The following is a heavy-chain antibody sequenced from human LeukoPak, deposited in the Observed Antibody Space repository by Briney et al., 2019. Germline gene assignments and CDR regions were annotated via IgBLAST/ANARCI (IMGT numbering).Heavy chain of an antibody. J-gene: IGHJ4*02. D-gene: IGHD2-21*02. CDR2: IIPIFGTA. CDR3: ARVSCGGGDCYHHLDY. CDR1: GGTFSSYA. V-gene: IGHV1-69*06. Sequence: SVKVSCKASGGTFSSYAISWVRQAPGQGLEWMGGIIPIFGTANYAQRFQGRVTITADKSTSTAYMELSSLRSEDTAVYYCARVSCGGGDCYHHLDYWGQGTLVTVSS.